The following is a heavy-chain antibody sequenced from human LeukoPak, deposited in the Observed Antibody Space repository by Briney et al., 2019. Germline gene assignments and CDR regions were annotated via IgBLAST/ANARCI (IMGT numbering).Heavy chain of an antibody. CDR3: ARTMIADAFDI. CDR1: GGSFSGYY. J-gene: IGHJ3*02. V-gene: IGHV4-34*01. D-gene: IGHD3-22*01. CDR2: INHSGST. Sequence: SETLSLTCAVYGGSFSGYYWSWIRQPPGKGLEWIGEINHSGSTNYNPSLKSRVTISVDTSKNQFSLKLSSVTAADTAVYYCARTMIADAFDIWGQGTMVTVSS.